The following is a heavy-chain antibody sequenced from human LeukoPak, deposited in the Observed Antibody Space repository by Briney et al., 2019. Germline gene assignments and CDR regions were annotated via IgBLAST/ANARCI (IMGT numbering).Heavy chain of an antibody. D-gene: IGHD5-12*01. V-gene: IGHV1-69*05. CDR2: IIPIFGTA. CDR1: RGTFSSYA. Sequence: SVKVSCKASRGTFSSYAISWVRQAPGQGLEWTGRIIPIFGTANYAQKFQGRVTSTTDESTSTAYMELSSLRSEDTAVYYCATPRSLAKIPYDAFDIWGQGTMVTVSS. J-gene: IGHJ3*02. CDR3: ATPRSLAKIPYDAFDI.